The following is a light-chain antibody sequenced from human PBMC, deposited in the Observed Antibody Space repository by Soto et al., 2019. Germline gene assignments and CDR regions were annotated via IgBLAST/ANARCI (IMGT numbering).Light chain of an antibody. J-gene: IGLJ2*01. CDR2: GVN. V-gene: IGLV2-14*01. Sequence: QSALTQPASVSGSLGQSITISCTGTSSDVGGYNYVSWFQQNPGKAPKLLIYGVNNRPSGVSNRFSGSKSGNTASLTISGLLAEDEADYYCSSYTSTIRAVFGGGTKLTVL. CDR1: SSDVGGYNY. CDR3: SSYTSTIRAV.